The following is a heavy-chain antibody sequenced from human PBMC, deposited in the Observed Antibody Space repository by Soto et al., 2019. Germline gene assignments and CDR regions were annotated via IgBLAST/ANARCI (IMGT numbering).Heavy chain of an antibody. D-gene: IGHD2-8*02. CDR1: GFIFSTYG. J-gene: IGHJ4*02. CDR2: IWYDGSDK. CDR3: ARASGPFDY. V-gene: IGHV3-33*01. Sequence: QVQLVESGGGVVQPGRSLRLSCAASGFIFSTYGMHWVRQAPGKGLEWVAVIWYDGSDKYYADSVKGRFTISRDNSKNTLNLQMNSLRAEDTAVYYCARASGPFDYWGQGTLVTVSS.